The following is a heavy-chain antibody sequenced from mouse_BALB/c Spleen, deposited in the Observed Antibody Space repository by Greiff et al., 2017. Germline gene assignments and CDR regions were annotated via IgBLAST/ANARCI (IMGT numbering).Heavy chain of an antibody. CDR1: GYAFSSYW. CDR2: IYPGDGDT. CDR3: ARGGDDYPWFAY. D-gene: IGHD2-4*01. J-gene: IGHJ3*01. V-gene: IGHV1-80*01. Sequence: LEESGAELVRPGSSVKISCKASGYAFSSYWMNWVKQRPGQGLEWIGQIYPGDGDTNYNGKFKGKATLTADKSSSTAYMQLSSLTSEDSAVYFCARGGDDYPWFAYWGQGTLVTVSA.